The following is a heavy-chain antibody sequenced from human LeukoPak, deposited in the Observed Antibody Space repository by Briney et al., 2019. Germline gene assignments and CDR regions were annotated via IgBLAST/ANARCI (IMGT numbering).Heavy chain of an antibody. CDR3: ARVPITLAGTKDAKYFQH. Sequence: GGSLRLSCAASGFPFTSYGMHWVRQAPGTGLEWVAVVPYDGHNEDYADSVKGRFTISRDNFKNTLYLQMNSLRAEDTALYYCARVPITLAGTKDAKYFQHWGQGTLVTVSS. D-gene: IGHD6-19*01. CDR2: VPYDGHNE. J-gene: IGHJ1*01. V-gene: IGHV3-30*03. CDR1: GFPFTSYG.